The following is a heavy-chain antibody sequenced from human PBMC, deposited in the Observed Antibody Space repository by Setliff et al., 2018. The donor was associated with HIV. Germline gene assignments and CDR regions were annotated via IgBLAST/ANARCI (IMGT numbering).Heavy chain of an antibody. V-gene: IGHV1-69*06. Sequence: ASVKVSCKASGGTFSSYAISWVRQAPGQGLEWMGRIIPIFGTANYAQKFQGRVTITADKSTSTAYMGLSSLRSEDTAVYYCARGLVAAGDEAGWGQGTLVTVSS. CDR1: GGTFSSYA. CDR3: ARGLVAAGDEAG. D-gene: IGHD6-13*01. CDR2: IIPIFGTA. J-gene: IGHJ4*02.